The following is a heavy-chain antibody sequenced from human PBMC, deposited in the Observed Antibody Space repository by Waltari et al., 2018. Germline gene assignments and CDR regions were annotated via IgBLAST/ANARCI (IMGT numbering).Heavy chain of an antibody. Sequence: QVQLVESGGGVVQPGRSLRLPCAASGFTFSSSGMQWVRQAPGKGLEWVAVIWYDGSNKYYADSVKGRFTISRDNSKNTLYLQMNSLRAEDTAMYYCAKDQAGIAAAGTPDYWGQGTLVTVSS. D-gene: IGHD6-13*01. CDR2: IWYDGSNK. V-gene: IGHV3-30*18. CDR1: GFTFSSSG. J-gene: IGHJ4*02. CDR3: AKDQAGIAAAGTPDY.